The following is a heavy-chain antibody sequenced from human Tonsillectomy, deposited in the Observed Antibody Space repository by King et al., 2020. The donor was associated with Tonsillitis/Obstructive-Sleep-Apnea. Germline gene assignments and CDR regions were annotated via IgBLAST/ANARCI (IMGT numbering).Heavy chain of an antibody. Sequence: QLVQAGAEVKKPGASVKVSCKASGYTFTTYAMHWVRQPPGQRLEWMGWINAGNGNTKYSQKFQGRVTITRDTSATTAYMELSSLRSEDTAVYYCARDDSDAFDIWGQGTMVTVSS. D-gene: IGHD2-21*01. V-gene: IGHV1-3*01. CDR2: INAGNGNT. J-gene: IGHJ3*02. CDR3: ARDDSDAFDI. CDR1: GYTFTTYA.